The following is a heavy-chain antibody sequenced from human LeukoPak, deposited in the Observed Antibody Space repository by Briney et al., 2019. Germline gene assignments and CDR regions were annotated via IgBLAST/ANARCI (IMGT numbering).Heavy chain of an antibody. V-gene: IGHV3-30*02. CDR1: GFTFSSYG. J-gene: IGHJ3*02. CDR3: AILDIVVVPAALGAFGI. D-gene: IGHD2-2*01. CDR2: IRYDGSNK. Sequence: PGGSLRLSCAASGFTFSSYGMHWVRQAPGKGLEWVAFIRYDGSNKYYADSVKGRFTISRDNSKNTLYLQMNSLRAEDTAVYYCAILDIVVVPAALGAFGIWGQGTMVTVSS.